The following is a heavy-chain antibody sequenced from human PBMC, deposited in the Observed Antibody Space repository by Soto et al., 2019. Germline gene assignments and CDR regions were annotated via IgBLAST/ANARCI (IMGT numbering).Heavy chain of an antibody. J-gene: IGHJ6*02. V-gene: IGHV1-24*01. Sequence: ASVKVSCKVSGYTLTELSMHWVRQAPGKGLEWMGGFDPEDGETIYAQKFQGRVTMTEDTSTDTAYMELSSLRSEDTAVYYCATLMVKNSNYFVPSLQGAYYYGMAVWGQGTTVTVSS. CDR2: FDPEDGET. CDR3: ATLMVKNSNYFVPSLQGAYYYGMAV. D-gene: IGHD4-4*01. CDR1: GYTLTELS.